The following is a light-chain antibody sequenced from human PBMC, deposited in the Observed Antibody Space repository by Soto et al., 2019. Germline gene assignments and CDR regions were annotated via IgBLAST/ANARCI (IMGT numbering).Light chain of an antibody. CDR3: SSYTSSSTLA. Sequence: QSALTQPASVSGSPGQPITISCTGTSSDVGGYNYVSWYQQHPGKAPKLMIYEVSNRPSGVSNRFSGSKSGNTASLTISGLQAEDEADYYCSSYTSSSTLAFGAGTKLTVL. CDR1: SSDVGGYNY. V-gene: IGLV2-14*01. J-gene: IGLJ1*01. CDR2: EVS.